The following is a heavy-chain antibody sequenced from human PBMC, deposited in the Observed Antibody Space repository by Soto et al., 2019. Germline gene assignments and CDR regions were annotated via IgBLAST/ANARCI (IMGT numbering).Heavy chain of an antibody. CDR3: AKNYYFDH. CDR1: GFTFSTYA. CDR2: INVDDST. J-gene: IGHJ4*02. V-gene: IGHV3-23*01. Sequence: EVQLLESGGGLVQPGGSLRLSCAACGFTFSTYAMSWVRQAPGKGLEWVSSINVDDSTYYADSVKGRFTISRDNSKSTLFLELSSLRAEDTATFYCAKNYYFDHWGQGILVTVSS.